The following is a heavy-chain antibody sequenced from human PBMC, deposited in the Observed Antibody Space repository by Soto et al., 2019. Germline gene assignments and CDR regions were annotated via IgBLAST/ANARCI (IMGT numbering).Heavy chain of an antibody. J-gene: IGHJ6*02. CDR3: AKDKGSGSYSSHRSYYYGMDV. D-gene: IGHD1-26*01. CDR1: GFTLSDHY. Sequence: LRLSCAASGFTLSDHYMSWIRQAPGKGLEWIGYSSNSGSFTRYADSVKGRFSISRDNAKNSLYLQMNSLRAEDTALYYCAKDKGSGSYSSHRSYYYGMDVWGQGTTVTVSS. CDR2: SSNSGSFT. V-gene: IGHV3-11*05.